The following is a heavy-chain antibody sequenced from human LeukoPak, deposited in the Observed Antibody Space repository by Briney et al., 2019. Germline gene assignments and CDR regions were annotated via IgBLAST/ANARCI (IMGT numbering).Heavy chain of an antibody. J-gene: IGHJ5*02. V-gene: IGHV4-30-2*01. CDR1: GGSISSGGYS. Sequence: SETLSLTCAVSGGSISSGGYSWSWIRQPPGKGLEWIGYIYHSGSTYYNPSLKSRVTISVDRSKNQFSLKLSSVTAADTAVCYCARERITMVRGVIMGNWFDPWGQETLVTVSS. D-gene: IGHD3-10*01. CDR2: IYHSGST. CDR3: ARERITMVRGVIMGNWFDP.